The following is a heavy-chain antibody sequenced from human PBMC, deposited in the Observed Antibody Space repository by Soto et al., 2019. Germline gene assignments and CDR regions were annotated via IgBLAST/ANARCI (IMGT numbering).Heavy chain of an antibody. Sequence: SETLSLTCTVSGGSTRTSSYSWGWVRQPPGKGLEWIGTSHHSGSTYYNPSLNIGATISVDTFRNEVSLTVNSVTAADTAIYFCARLRGSGHPAFFDSWGQGTLVTV. CDR2: SHHSGST. J-gene: IGHJ5*01. D-gene: IGHD3-10*01. CDR1: GGSTRTSSYS. CDR3: ARLRGSGHPAFFDS. V-gene: IGHV4-39*01.